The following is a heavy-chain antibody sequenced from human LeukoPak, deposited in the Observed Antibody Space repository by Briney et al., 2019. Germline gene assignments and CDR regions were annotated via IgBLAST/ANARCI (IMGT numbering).Heavy chain of an antibody. D-gene: IGHD3-3*01. CDR2: IYYSGST. V-gene: IGHV4-39*01. J-gene: IGHJ6*03. CDR1: GGSISSSGYY. CDR3: ARHQGYYDFWSGYLGYMDV. Sequence: SETLSLTCTVSGGSISSSGYYWGWIRQPPGKGLEGIGSIYYSGSTYYNPSLKSRVTISVDTSRNQFSLKLSSVTAADTAVYYCARHQGYYDFWSGYLGYMDVWGKGTTVTVSS.